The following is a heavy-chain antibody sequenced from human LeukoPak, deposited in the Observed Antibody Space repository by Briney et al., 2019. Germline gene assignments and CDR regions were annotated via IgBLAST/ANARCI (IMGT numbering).Heavy chain of an antibody. J-gene: IGHJ4*02. D-gene: IGHD1-26*01. V-gene: IGHV3-43*01. CDR2: ITWDGGST. CDR1: GFTFDDYS. Sequence: GGSLRLSCAASGFTFDDYSMHWVRQVPGKGLQWVSLITWDGGSTFYADSVKGRFTISRDNSKKSLSLQMYGLSLEDTALYYCARERGRVIDYWGQGTLVTVSS. CDR3: ARERGRVIDY.